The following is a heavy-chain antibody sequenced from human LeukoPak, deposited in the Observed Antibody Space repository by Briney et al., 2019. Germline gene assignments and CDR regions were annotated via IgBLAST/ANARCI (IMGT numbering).Heavy chain of an antibody. V-gene: IGHV4-59*06. CDR1: GGSIRSYY. CDR3: ARERGRDCSGGSCRWYYFDY. D-gene: IGHD2-15*01. CDR2: IYYSGST. Sequence: PSETLSLTCTVSGGSIRSYYWSWIRQPPGKGLEWIGYIYYSGSTYYNPSLKSRVTISVDTSKNQFSLKLSSVTAADTAVYYCARERGRDCSGGSCRWYYFDYWGQGTLVTVSS. J-gene: IGHJ4*02.